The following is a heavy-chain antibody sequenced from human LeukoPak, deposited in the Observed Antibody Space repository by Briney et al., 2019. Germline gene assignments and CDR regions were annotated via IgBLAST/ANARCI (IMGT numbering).Heavy chain of an antibody. CDR1: GGTFSSYA. J-gene: IGHJ4*02. CDR3: VRAARGYCSSTSCFSDY. D-gene: IGHD2-2*01. CDR2: IIPIFGTA. Sequence: SVKVSCKASGGTFSSYAISWVRQAPGQGLEWMGGIIPIFGTANYAQKFQGRVTITTDESTSTAYMELSSPRSEDTAVYYCVRAARGYCSSTSCFSDYWGQGTLVTVSS. V-gene: IGHV1-69*05.